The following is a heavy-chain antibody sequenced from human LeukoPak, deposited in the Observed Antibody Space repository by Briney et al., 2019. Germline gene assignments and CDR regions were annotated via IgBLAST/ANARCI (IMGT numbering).Heavy chain of an antibody. CDR1: GDSLNTYY. J-gene: IGHJ5*02. CDR2: VASSGTS. CDR3: ARVVRGVVTSNWFDH. V-gene: IGHV4-59*01. D-gene: IGHD2-21*02. Sequence: PSETLSLTCTVSGDSLNTYYWTWIRQTPGKELEWIGFVASSGTSNYNPSLKSRVSISIDTSKNQFSLALTSVTPADTAVYYCARVVRGVVTSNWFDHWDQGTLVSVSS.